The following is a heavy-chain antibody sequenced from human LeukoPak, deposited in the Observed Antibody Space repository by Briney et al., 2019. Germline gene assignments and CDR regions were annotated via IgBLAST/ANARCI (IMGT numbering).Heavy chain of an antibody. Sequence: AASVKVSCKASGYTFTGYYMHWVRQAPGQGLEWMSWINPNSGGTNYAQKFQGRVTMTRDTSISTAYMELSRLRSDDTAVYYCARDASSGWYRDDAFDIWGQGTMVTVS. D-gene: IGHD6-19*01. J-gene: IGHJ3*02. CDR3: ARDASSGWYRDDAFDI. V-gene: IGHV1-2*02. CDR2: INPNSGGT. CDR1: GYTFTGYY.